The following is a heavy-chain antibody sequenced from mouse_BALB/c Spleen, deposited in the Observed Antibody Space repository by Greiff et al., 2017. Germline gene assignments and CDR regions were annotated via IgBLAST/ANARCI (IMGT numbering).Heavy chain of an antibody. Sequence: QVQLKESGAELARPGASVKMSCKASGYTFTSYTMHWVKQRPGQGLEWIGYINPSSGYTNYNQKFKDKATLTADKSSSTAYMQLSSLTSEDSAVYYCARKDSYYRYDRFAYWGQGTLVTVSA. V-gene: IGHV1-4*01. J-gene: IGHJ3*01. CDR2: INPSSGYT. CDR3: ARKDSYYRYDRFAY. CDR1: GYTFTSYT. D-gene: IGHD2-14*01.